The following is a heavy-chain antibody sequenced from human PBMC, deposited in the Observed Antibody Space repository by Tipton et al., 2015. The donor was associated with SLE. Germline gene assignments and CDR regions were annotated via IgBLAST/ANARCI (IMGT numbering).Heavy chain of an antibody. CDR2: LYYSGGT. V-gene: IGHV4-61*08. D-gene: IGHD3-9*01. CDR1: GDSISSGAYY. J-gene: IGHJ4*02. CDR3: ARGPPIWYYDVFGEYYFEV. Sequence: TLSLTCTVSGDSISSGAYYWSWIRQLPGKGLEWIGYLYYSGGTKYNSALKSRVTISLDTSNNQFFLKLSSVAAADTAVYFCARGPPIWYYDVFGEYYFEVWGLGTLVTVSS.